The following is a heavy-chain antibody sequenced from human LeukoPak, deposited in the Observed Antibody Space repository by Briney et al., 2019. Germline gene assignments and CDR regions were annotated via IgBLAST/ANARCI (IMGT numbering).Heavy chain of an antibody. CDR3: ASRDPCSGGTCYGLGY. J-gene: IGHJ4*02. D-gene: IGHD2-15*01. CDR1: EFTFATYA. Sequence: GSLSPSGAASEFTFATYARTGAAQPQGKGLRWFSAFIGSGGSTYYADSVKGRFTISRDNSKNTLYLQMNSLRAEDTAVYYCASRDPCSGGTCYGLGYWGQGTLVTVSS. V-gene: IGHV3-23*01. CDR2: FIGSGGST.